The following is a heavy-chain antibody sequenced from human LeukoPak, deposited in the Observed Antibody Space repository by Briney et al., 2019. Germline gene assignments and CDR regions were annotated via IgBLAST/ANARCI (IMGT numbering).Heavy chain of an antibody. CDR1: GFTFSSYG. CDR3: ASGTYYYDSSGYLDY. V-gene: IGHV3-33*01. D-gene: IGHD3-22*01. Sequence: GGSLRLSCAASGFTFSSYGMHCVRQAKSKGREWAAVIWYDGSNKYYADSVKGGSTICRDNSKNTLHLHMNSLRAAYTAVYYCASGTYYYDSSGYLDYWGQGTLVTGPS. J-gene: IGHJ4*02. CDR2: IWYDGSNK.